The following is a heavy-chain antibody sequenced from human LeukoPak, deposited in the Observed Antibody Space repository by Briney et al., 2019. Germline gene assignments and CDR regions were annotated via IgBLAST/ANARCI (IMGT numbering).Heavy chain of an antibody. J-gene: IGHJ5*02. CDR2: INHSGST. Sequence: SETLSLTCAVYGGSFSGYYWSWIRQPPGKGLEWIGEINHSGSTKYNPSLKSRVTISVDTSKNQFSLKLSSVTAADTAVYYCARHHRIGLLWFGELVGANWFDPWGQGTLVTVSS. V-gene: IGHV4-34*01. CDR1: GGSFSGYY. CDR3: ARHHRIGLLWFGELVGANWFDP. D-gene: IGHD3-10*01.